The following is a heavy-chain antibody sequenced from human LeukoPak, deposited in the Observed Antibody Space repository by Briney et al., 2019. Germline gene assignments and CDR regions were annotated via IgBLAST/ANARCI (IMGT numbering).Heavy chain of an antibody. J-gene: IGHJ4*02. D-gene: IGHD2-21*01. CDR1: GSNFSDSR. CDR2: INRDGTEK. Sequence: GGSLRLSCATSGSNFSDSRMTWVRQAPGKGLQWVANINRDGTEKHLLDSVEGRFIISRDNAKKSLYLQMSSLRPQDTAVYFCVRGDWYFEAWGQGTLVTVSS. CDR3: VRGDWYFEA. V-gene: IGHV3-7*04.